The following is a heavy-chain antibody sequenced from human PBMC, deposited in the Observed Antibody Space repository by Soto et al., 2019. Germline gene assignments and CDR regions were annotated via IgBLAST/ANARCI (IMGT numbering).Heavy chain of an antibody. J-gene: IGHJ4*02. D-gene: IGHD6-13*01. CDR2: IRSKADSYAT. V-gene: IGHV3-73*01. CDR3: TGRQLEN. CDR1: GFTFSDST. Sequence: EVQLVESGGGLVQPGGSLKLSCAASGFTFSDSTVHWVRQASGNGLEWVGRIRSKADSYATAYAASVKGRFTISIDDSQNTAYLQMSSLKNEDTAVYYCTGRQLENWGQGTLVTVAS.